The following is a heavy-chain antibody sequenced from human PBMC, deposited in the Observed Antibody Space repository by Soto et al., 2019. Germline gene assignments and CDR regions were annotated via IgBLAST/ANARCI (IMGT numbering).Heavy chain of an antibody. Sequence: HPGGSLRLSCAASGFTFSSYGMHWVRQAPGKGLEWVAVISYDGSNKYYADSVKGRFTISRDNSKNTLYLQMNSLRAEDTAVYYCAKRFGLAASWFDPWGQGTLVTVSS. J-gene: IGHJ5*02. CDR2: ISYDGSNK. CDR1: GFTFSSYG. CDR3: AKRFGLAASWFDP. D-gene: IGHD6-25*01. V-gene: IGHV3-30*18.